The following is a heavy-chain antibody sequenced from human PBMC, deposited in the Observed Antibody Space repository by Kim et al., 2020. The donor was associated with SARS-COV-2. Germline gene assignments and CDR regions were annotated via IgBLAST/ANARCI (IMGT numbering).Heavy chain of an antibody. CDR3: ARVPDYCSGGSCYGDYYYYGMDV. Sequence: GGSLRLSCAASGFTFSSYWMHWVPQAPGKGLVWVSRINSDGSSTSYADSVKGRFTISRDNAKNTLYLQMNSLRAEDTAVYYCARVPDYCSGGSCYGDYYYYGMDVWGQGTTVSVSS. CDR2: INSDGSST. J-gene: IGHJ6*02. D-gene: IGHD2-15*01. CDR1: GFTFSSYW. V-gene: IGHV3-74*01.